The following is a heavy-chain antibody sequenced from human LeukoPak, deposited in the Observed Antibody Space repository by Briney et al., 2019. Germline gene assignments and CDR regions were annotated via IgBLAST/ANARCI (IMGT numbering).Heavy chain of an antibody. J-gene: IGHJ4*02. Sequence: GASVKVSCKASGYTFTSYDINWVRQATGQGLEWMGWMNPNSGNTGYAQKFQGRATITRNTSISTAYMELSSLRSEDTAVYYCARGYGNQLLYYFDYWGQGTLVTVSS. CDR3: ARGYGNQLLYYFDY. V-gene: IGHV1-8*03. CDR2: MNPNSGNT. CDR1: GYTFTSYD. D-gene: IGHD2-2*01.